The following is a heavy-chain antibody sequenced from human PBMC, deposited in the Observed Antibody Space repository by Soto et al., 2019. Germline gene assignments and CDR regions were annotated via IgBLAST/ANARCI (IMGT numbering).Heavy chain of an antibody. Sequence: QVQLVQSGAEVEKPGASVKVSCKASGYTFTNYAVHWVRQAPGQRLEWMGWINAGNGNTRFSQNLQGRVTITRDTSARTVYMERSSLRSEDTAVYYCARGHLAVVPVASWFYYRDVWGKGTTVTVSS. J-gene: IGHJ6*03. D-gene: IGHD2-2*01. CDR2: INAGNGNT. V-gene: IGHV1-3*01. CDR3: ARGHLAVVPVASWFYYRDV. CDR1: GYTFTNYA.